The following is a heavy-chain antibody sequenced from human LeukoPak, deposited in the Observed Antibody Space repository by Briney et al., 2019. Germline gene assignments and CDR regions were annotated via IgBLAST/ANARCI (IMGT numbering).Heavy chain of an antibody. CDR3: ARWSHPYWSFDY. CDR2: ISAYNGNT. CDR1: GYTFTSYG. J-gene: IGHJ4*02. V-gene: IGHV1-18*01. D-gene: IGHD2-8*02. Sequence: ASVKVSCKASGYTFTSYGISWVRQPPGQGLEWMGWISAYNGNTNYAQKLQGRVTMTTDTSTSTAYMELRSLRSDDPAVYYCARWSHPYWSFDYWGQGTLVTVSS.